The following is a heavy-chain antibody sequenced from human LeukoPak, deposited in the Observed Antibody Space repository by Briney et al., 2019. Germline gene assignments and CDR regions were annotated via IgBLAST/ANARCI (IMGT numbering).Heavy chain of an antibody. V-gene: IGHV1-18*01. Sequence: GASVKVSCKASGYTFTSYGISWVRQAPGQGLEWMGWISAYNGNTNYAQKLQGRVTMTTDTSTSTAYMELRSLRSDDTAVYYCAREPASSSGDKKVNWFDPWGQGTLVTVSS. CDR3: AREPASSSGDKKVNWFDP. J-gene: IGHJ5*02. D-gene: IGHD6-6*01. CDR2: ISAYNGNT. CDR1: GYTFTSYG.